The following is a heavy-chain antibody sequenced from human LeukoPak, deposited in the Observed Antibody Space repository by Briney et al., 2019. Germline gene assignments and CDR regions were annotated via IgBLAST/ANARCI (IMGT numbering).Heavy chain of an antibody. CDR1: GFTFSSYW. CDR2: IKQDGSEK. D-gene: IGHD6-13*01. V-gene: IGHV3-7*01. J-gene: IGHJ4*02. CDR3: ARGQYSSSTIFVDY. Sequence: PGGSLRLSCAASGFTFSSYWMSWVRQAPGKGLEWVANIKQDGSEKYYVDSVKGRFTISRVNAKNSLYLQMNSLRAEDTAVYYCARGQYSSSTIFVDYWGQGTLVTVSS.